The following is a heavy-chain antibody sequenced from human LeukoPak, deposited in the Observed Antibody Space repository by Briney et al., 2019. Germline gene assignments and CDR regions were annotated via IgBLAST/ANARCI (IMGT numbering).Heavy chain of an antibody. CDR3: ATVCAVFGECDVFEY. Sequence: GGSLRLSCAASGFTFCRYWMSWVRQAPGKGLEWVANIKHDGSETYYVDSVKGRFTISRDNAKNSLYLQMNSLRAEDTAVYYCATVCAVFGECDVFEYWGQGTLVTVSS. V-gene: IGHV3-7*01. J-gene: IGHJ4*02. D-gene: IGHD3-10*02. CDR1: GFTFCRYW. CDR2: IKHDGSET.